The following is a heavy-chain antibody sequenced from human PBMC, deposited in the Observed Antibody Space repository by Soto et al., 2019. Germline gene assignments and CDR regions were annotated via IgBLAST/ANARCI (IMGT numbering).Heavy chain of an antibody. J-gene: IGHJ4*02. CDR2: ISSTTNYI. CDR3: ARESEDLTSNFDY. Sequence: RLSCAASGFTFTRYSMNWVRQAPGKGLEWVSSISSTTNYIYYADSMKGRFTVSRDNAKNSVYLEMNSLSAEDTAVYYCARESEDLTSNFDYWGQGTLGTVSS. V-gene: IGHV3-21*01. CDR1: GFTFTRYS.